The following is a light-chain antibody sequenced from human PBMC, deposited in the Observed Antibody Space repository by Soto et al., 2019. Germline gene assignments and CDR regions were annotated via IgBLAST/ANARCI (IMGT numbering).Light chain of an antibody. CDR1: QGISSY. V-gene: IGKV1-9*01. CDR3: QQRNSYPHT. J-gene: IGKJ3*01. Sequence: DIQLTQSPSFLSASIGDRVTITCRASQGISSYLAWYQQKPERAPKLLIYVVSTLQGGVPSRFCGSGSGTEFTLTSSVQQAEDSASYYCQQRNSYPHTFGPGTKVDIK. CDR2: VVS.